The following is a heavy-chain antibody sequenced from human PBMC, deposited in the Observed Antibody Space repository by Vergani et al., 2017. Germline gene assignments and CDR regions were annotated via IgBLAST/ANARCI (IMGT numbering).Heavy chain of an antibody. CDR1: GYSFTSYW. V-gene: IGHV5-51*03. J-gene: IGHJ6*03. Sequence: EVQLVQSGADVKKPGESLKISCKGSGYSFTSYWIGWVRQMPGKGLEWMGIIYPGDSDTRYSPSFQGQVTISADKSISTAYLQWSSLKASDTAMYYCARSWDFWSGYEYYYYMDVWGKGTTVTVSS. CDR3: ARSWDFWSGYEYYYYMDV. CDR2: IYPGDSDT. D-gene: IGHD3-3*01.